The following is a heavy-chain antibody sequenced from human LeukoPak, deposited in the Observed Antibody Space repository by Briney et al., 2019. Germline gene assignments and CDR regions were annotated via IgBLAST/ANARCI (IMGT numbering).Heavy chain of an antibody. Sequence: SETLSLNCTVSGGSINNYYWSWIRQPPGKGLERIGYIYYSGSTNYNPSLKSRVTISVDTSKNQFSLKLSSVTAADTAVYYCARGVIQLSTDAFDIWGQGTMVTVSS. CDR2: IYYSGST. CDR1: GGSINNYY. V-gene: IGHV4-59*01. D-gene: IGHD5-18*01. CDR3: ARGVIQLSTDAFDI. J-gene: IGHJ3*02.